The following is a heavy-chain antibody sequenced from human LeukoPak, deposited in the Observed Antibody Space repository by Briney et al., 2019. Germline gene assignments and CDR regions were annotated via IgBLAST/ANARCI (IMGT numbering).Heavy chain of an antibody. CDR3: ARDRGSSSWGATDY. J-gene: IGHJ4*02. CDR2: IWYDGSNK. D-gene: IGHD6-13*01. V-gene: IGHV3-33*01. CDR1: GFTFSSYG. Sequence: PGGSLRLSCAASGFTFSSYGIHWVRQAPGKGLEWVAVIWYDGSNKYYADSVKGRFTISRDNSKNTLYLQMNSLRAEDTAVYYCARDRGSSSWGATDYWGQGTLVTVSS.